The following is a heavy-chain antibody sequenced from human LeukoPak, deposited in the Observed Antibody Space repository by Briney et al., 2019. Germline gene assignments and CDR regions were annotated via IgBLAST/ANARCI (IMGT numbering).Heavy chain of an antibody. D-gene: IGHD3-3*01. CDR3: AKDAAVVRFLEWLTDYYMDV. CDR1: GFTFSSYG. V-gene: IGHV3-23*01. CDR2: ISGSGGST. J-gene: IGHJ6*03. Sequence: PGGSLRLSCAASGFTFSSYGMSWVRQAPGKGLEWVSAISGSGGSTYYADSVKGRFTISRDNSKNTLYLQMNSLRAEDTAVYYCAKDAAVVRFLEWLTDYYMDVWGKGTTVTVSS.